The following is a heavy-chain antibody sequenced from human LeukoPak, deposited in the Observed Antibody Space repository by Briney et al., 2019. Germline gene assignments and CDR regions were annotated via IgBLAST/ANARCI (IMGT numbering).Heavy chain of an antibody. D-gene: IGHD6-13*01. CDR2: ISSSSSTI. V-gene: IGHV3-48*01. Sequence: GGSLRLSCAASGFTFSDYEMNWVRRAPGKGLEWVSYISSSSSTIYYADSVKGRFTISRDNARNSLYLQMNSLRAEDTAVYYCASEIGIAAAGTGDYWGQGTLVTVSS. CDR3: ASEIGIAAAGTGDY. CDR1: GFTFSDYE. J-gene: IGHJ4*02.